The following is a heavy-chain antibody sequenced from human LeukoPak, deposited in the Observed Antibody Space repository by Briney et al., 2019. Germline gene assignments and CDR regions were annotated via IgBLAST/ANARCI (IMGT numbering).Heavy chain of an antibody. CDR1: GGSISSGSYY. D-gene: IGHD3-10*01. J-gene: IGHJ5*02. CDR3: ARGSGFGELGSSKFDP. Sequence: SETLPLTCTVSGGSISSGSYYWSWIRQPAGKGLEWIGRIYTSGSTNYNPSLKSRVTISVDTSKNQFSLELSSVTAADTAVYYCARGSGFGELGSSKFDPWGQGTLVTVSS. V-gene: IGHV4-61*02. CDR2: IYTSGST.